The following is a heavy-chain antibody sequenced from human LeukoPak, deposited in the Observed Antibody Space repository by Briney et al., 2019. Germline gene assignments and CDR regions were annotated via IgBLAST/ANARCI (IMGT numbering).Heavy chain of an antibody. CDR3: ARLYTYYDFWSGYYDGGPPYLDV. J-gene: IGHJ4*02. CDR1: GYTFTSYD. V-gene: IGHV1-8*01. D-gene: IGHD3-3*01. Sequence: AASVKVSCKASGYTFTSYDINWVRQATGQGLEWMGWMNPNSGNTGYAQKFQGRVTMTRNTSISTAYMELSSLRSEDTAVYYCARLYTYYDFWSGYYDGGPPYLDVWGQGTLITVSS. CDR2: MNPNSGNT.